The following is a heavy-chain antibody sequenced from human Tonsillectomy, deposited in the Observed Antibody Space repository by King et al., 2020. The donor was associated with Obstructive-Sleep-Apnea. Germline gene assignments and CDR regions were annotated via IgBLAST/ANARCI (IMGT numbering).Heavy chain of an antibody. D-gene: IGHD4-11*01. Sequence: VQLQESGPGLVKPSGTLSLTCAVSGGSISSRNWWSWVRQPPGKGLEWIGEVYHSGSTNYNQSLKSRVTISVDKSKNQFSLKLISVTGADTAVYYWARAPSEYSNFDYWGQGTLVTVSS. V-gene: IGHV4-4*02. CDR1: GGSISSRNW. CDR2: VYHSGST. J-gene: IGHJ4*02. CDR3: ARAPSEYSNFDY.